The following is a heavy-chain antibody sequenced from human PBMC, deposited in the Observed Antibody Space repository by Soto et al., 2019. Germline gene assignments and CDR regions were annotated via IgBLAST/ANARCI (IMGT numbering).Heavy chain of an antibody. J-gene: IGHJ4*01. CDR3: ARGKYDYIWGSFTYYFDY. D-gene: IGHD3-16*01. CDR1: GDSVSSNSAA. CDR2: TYYRSKWYN. V-gene: IGHV6-1*01. Sequence: SQTLSLTCAISGDSVSSNSAAWNWIRQSPSRGLEWLGRTYYRSKWYNDYAVSVKSRITINPDTSKNQFSLQLNSVTPEDTAVYYCARGKYDYIWGSFTYYFDYWGQGTLVTVSS.